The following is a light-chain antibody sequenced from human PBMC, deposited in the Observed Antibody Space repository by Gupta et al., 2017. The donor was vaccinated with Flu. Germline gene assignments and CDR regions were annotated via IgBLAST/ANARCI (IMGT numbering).Light chain of an antibody. CDR3: RQGLQTPLT. CDR2: VAS. Sequence: VTPGALTSMYCSANQCRRDPSGFNYLAWYPQKPGQAPQLLIFVASQRASGVPDRFSGIGSGTDFTLNISRVEAEDVGVYYCRQGLQTPLTFGGGTKVDIK. J-gene: IGKJ4*01. CDR1: QCRRDPSGFNY. V-gene: IGKV2-28*01.